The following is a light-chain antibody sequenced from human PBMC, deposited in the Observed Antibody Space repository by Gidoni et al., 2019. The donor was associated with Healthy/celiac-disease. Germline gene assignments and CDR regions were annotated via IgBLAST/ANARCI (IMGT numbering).Light chain of an antibody. CDR3: QQYKSYSGT. J-gene: IGKJ1*01. Sequence: DIQMTQSPSTLSASVGDRVTITCRASHSISSWLAWYQQKPGKAPKLLIYAASSLESGVPSRFSGSGSGTEVTLTISSLQPDDFATYYCQQYKSYSGTFGQGTKVEIK. CDR1: HSISSW. V-gene: IGKV1-5*01. CDR2: AAS.